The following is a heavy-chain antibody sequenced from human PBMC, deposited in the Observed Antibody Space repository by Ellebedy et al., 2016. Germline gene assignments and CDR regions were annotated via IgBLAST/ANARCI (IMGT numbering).Heavy chain of an antibody. V-gene: IGHV4-59*02. D-gene: IGHD2-15*01. CDR3: ARYSPRANYCSNGSCPPGLMDV. J-gene: IGHJ6*03. Sequence: SETLSLTCTVSGGSVSSDFWSWLRQPPGRGLEWIGYISFSGFYKYSPSLQSRVSISADSSRSQFSLSLNSVTAADTAVYYCARYSPRANYCSNGSCPPGLMDVWGKGTTVTVSS. CDR2: ISFSGFY. CDR1: GGSVSSDF.